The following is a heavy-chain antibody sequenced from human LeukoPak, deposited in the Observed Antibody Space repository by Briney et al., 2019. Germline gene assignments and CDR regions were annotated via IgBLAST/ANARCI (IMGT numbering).Heavy chain of an antibody. D-gene: IGHD3-22*01. CDR3: ARGGGYYDSSGYHDAFDI. CDR2: INWNGGST. J-gene: IGHJ3*02. Sequence: PGGSLRLSCAASGFTFDDYGMSWVRQAPGKGLEWDSGINWNGGSTGYADSVKGRFTISRDNAKNSLYLQMNSLRAEDTALYYCARGGGYYDSSGYHDAFDIWGQGTMVTVSS. CDR1: GFTFDDYG. V-gene: IGHV3-20*04.